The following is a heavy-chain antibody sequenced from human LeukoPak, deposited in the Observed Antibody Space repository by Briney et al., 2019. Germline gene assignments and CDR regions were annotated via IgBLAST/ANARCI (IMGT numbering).Heavy chain of an antibody. CDR2: INHSGSI. V-gene: IGHV4-34*01. CDR1: GFTFSSYA. D-gene: IGHD6-13*01. Sequence: GSLRLSCAASGFTFSSYAMHWVRQPPGKGLEWIGEINHSGSIYYNPSLKSRGTISVDTSKNQFSLKLSSVTAADTAVYYCARLPGYSSSWYLQSHYYYYMDVWGKGTTVTISS. CDR3: ARLPGYSSSWYLQSHYYYYMDV. J-gene: IGHJ6*03.